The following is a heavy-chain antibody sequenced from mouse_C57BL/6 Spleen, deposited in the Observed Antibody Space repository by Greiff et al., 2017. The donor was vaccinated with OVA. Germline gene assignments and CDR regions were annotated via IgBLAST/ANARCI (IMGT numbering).Heavy chain of an antibody. CDR2: IYPGSGST. Sequence: QVQLQQPGAELVKPGASVKMSCKASGYTFTSYWITWVKQRPGQGLEWIGDIYPGSGSTNYNEKFKSKATLTVDTSSSTAYMPLSSLTSEDSAVYYCARRGDYYGPYFDYWGQGTTLTVSS. CDR3: ARRGDYYGPYFDY. V-gene: IGHV1-55*01. CDR1: GYTFTSYW. J-gene: IGHJ2*01. D-gene: IGHD1-1*01.